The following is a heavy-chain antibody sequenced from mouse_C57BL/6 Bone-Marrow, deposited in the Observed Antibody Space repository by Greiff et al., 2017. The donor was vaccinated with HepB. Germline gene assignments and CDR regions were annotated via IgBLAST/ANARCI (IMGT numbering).Heavy chain of an antibody. CDR1: GYTFTDYE. CDR2: IDPETGGT. Sequence: QVQLQQSGAELVRPGASVTLSCKASGYTFTDYEMHWVKQTPVHGLEWIGAIDPETGGTAYNQKFKGKAILTADKSSSTAYMQLSSLTSEDSAVYYCAWRYYGKGDYWGQGTTLTVSS. J-gene: IGHJ2*01. V-gene: IGHV1-15*01. CDR3: AWRYYGKGDY. D-gene: IGHD1-1*01.